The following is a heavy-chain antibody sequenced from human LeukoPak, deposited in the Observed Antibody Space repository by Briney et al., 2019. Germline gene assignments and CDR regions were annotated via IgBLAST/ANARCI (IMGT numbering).Heavy chain of an antibody. CDR1: GGTFSSYS. V-gene: IGHV1-69*05. CDR3: FIDTDVRQDY. D-gene: IGHD2-8*02. J-gene: IGHJ4*02. Sequence: SVKVSCKASGGTFSSYSISWVRQAPGQGLEWMGRIIPIFGTANYAQKFQRRVTITTVESTSTAYMEPSSLSSEDTAVYYVFIDTDVRQDYWGQGSLDTVSP. CDR2: IIPIFGTA.